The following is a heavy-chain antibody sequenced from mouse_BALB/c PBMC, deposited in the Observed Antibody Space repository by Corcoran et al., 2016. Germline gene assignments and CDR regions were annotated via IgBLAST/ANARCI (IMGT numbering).Heavy chain of an antibody. Sequence: EVLLQQSGPELVKPGASVKIPCKASGYTFTDYNMDWVKQSNGKSLEWIGDINPNNGGTIYNQKFKGKATLTVDKSSSTAYMELRSLTSEDIAVYYCARKGDFYGKSAMDYWGQGTSVTVSS. D-gene: IGHD2-1*01. V-gene: IGHV1-18*01. CDR3: ARKGDFYGKSAMDY. J-gene: IGHJ4*01. CDR1: GYTFTDYN. CDR2: INPNNGGT.